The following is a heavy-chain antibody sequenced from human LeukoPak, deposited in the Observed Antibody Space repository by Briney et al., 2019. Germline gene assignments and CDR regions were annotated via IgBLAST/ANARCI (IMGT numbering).Heavy chain of an antibody. CDR2: INPNSGGT. CDR3: ARGFLGGSGSYEDWFDP. CDR1: VYTFTGYY. Sequence: ASVKVSCKASVYTFTGYYMHWVRQAPGQGLEWMGWINPNSGGTNYAQKFQGRVTMTRDTSISTAYMELSRPRSDDTAVYYCARGFLGGSGSYEDWFDPWGQGTLVTVSS. J-gene: IGHJ5*02. D-gene: IGHD3-10*01. V-gene: IGHV1-2*02.